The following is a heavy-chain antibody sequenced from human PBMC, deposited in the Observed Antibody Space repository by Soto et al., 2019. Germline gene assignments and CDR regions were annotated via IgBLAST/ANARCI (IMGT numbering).Heavy chain of an antibody. CDR1: GYTLAELS. CDR2: FDPEDGET. D-gene: IGHD4-17*01. CDR3: ATVDSTVVTWAFDY. V-gene: IGHV1-24*01. J-gene: IGHJ4*02. Sequence: QVQLVQSGAEVKKPGASVKVSCKVSGYTLAELSMHWVRQAPGKGLEWMGGFDPEDGETIYAQKFQGRVTMTEETSTDTAYMELSSLRSEDTAVYYCATVDSTVVTWAFDYWGQGTLVTVSS.